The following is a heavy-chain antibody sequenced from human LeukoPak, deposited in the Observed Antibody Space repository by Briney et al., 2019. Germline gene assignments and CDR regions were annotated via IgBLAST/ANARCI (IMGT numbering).Heavy chain of an antibody. CDR3: ARLGVKWELMDDAFDI. V-gene: IGHV1-18*01. J-gene: IGHJ3*02. CDR1: GYTFTSYG. Sequence: GASVKVSCKASGYTFTSYGISWVRQAPGQGLEWMGWISAYNGNTNYAQKLQGRVTMTTDTSTSTAYMELRSLRSDDTAVYYCARLGVKWELMDDAFDIWGQGTMVTVSS. CDR2: ISAYNGNT. D-gene: IGHD1-26*01.